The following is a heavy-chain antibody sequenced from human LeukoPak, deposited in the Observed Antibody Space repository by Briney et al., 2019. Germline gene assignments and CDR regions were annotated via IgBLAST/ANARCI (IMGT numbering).Heavy chain of an antibody. CDR2: INPNNDDT. D-gene: IGHD5-24*01. V-gene: IGHV1-2*02. CDR3: ARSRVMDV. J-gene: IGHJ6*02. Sequence: ASVKVSCKASGYSFTHYYVHWVRQAPGQGLEWMGWINPNNDDTKYAQKFQGRVTMTRDTSITTAYMELSSLTSDDTAVYYCARSRVMDVWGQGTTVTVSS. CDR1: GYSFTHYY.